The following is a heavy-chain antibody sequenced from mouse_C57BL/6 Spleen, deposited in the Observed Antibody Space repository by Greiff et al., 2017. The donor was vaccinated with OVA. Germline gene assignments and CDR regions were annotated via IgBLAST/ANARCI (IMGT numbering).Heavy chain of an antibody. Sequence: VQLQQSGPVLVKPGPSVKISCKASGFTFTDYYMHWVKQSHGKSLEWIGLVYPYNGGTSYNQKFKGKVTLTVDTSSSTAYMELNSLASEDSGVYDCASGYYYGSSPWFAYWGQGTLVTVSA. J-gene: IGHJ3*01. CDR3: ASGYYYGSSPWFAY. V-gene: IGHV1-36*01. CDR1: GFTFTDYY. CDR2: VYPYNGGT. D-gene: IGHD1-1*01.